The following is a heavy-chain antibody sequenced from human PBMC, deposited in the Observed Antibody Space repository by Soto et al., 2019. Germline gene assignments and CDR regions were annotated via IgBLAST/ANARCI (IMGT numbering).Heavy chain of an antibody. CDR2: IYYSGST. J-gene: IGHJ4*02. Sequence: QVQLQESGPGLVKPSQTLSLTCTVSGGSISSGGYYWSWIRQHPGKGLEWIGYIYYSGSTYSKPSLKRRATISGDPSKNQFSLKRSAGTGADTAVYYCARSADRSSSGDFDFWGQGTLVTVSS. CDR3: ARSADRSSSGDFDF. D-gene: IGHD6-6*01. CDR1: GGSISSGGYY. V-gene: IGHV4-31*03.